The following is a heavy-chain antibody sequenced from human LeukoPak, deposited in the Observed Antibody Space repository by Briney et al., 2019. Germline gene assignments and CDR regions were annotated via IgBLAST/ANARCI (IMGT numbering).Heavy chain of an antibody. Sequence: SETLSLTCTVSGGSISSGSYYWSWIRQPAGKGLEWIGRIYTSGSTNYNPSLKSRVTISVDTYKNQFSLKLSSVTAADTAVYYCARVRYDFWSGYYHEAFDIWGQGTMVTVSS. D-gene: IGHD3-3*01. V-gene: IGHV4-61*02. CDR3: ARVRYDFWSGYYHEAFDI. CDR1: GGSISSGSYY. J-gene: IGHJ3*02. CDR2: IYTSGST.